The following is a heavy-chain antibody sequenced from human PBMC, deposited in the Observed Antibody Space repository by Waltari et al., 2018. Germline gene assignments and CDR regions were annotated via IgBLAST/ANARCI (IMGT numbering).Heavy chain of an antibody. D-gene: IGHD3-22*01. CDR1: EFTFSSYA. CDR2: ISNNERNI. V-gene: IGHV3-30*04. J-gene: IGHJ6*02. Sequence: QVQLVESGGGVVQPGRSLRLSCAASEFTFSSYAMHWVRQAPGKGLEWVAVISNNERNIYYVDSVKGRFTISRDNSKKMLYLQMYNLRAEDTAVYYCARDYCDRTNCHGMDVWGQGTTVTVSS. CDR3: ARDYCDRTNCHGMDV.